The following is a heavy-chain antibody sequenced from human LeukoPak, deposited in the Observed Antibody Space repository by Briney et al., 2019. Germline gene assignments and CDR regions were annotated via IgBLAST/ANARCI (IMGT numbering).Heavy chain of an antibody. V-gene: IGHV3-73*01. J-gene: IGHJ6*03. CDR2: IRSKANSYAT. CDR3: TESTYYYGQGAYYYMDV. Sequence: GGSLRLSCAASGFTFSGSAMHWVRQASGKGLEWVGRIRSKANSYATAYAASVKGRFTISRDDSKNTAYLQMNSLKTEDTAVYYCTESTYYYGQGAYYYMDVWGKGTTVTVSS. D-gene: IGHD3-10*01. CDR1: GFTFSGSA.